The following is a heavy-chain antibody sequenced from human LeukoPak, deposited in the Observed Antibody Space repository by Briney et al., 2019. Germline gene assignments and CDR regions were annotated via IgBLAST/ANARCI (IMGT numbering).Heavy chain of an antibody. D-gene: IGHD3-22*01. Sequence: GGSLRLSCAVSGCTFSSYSMNWVRQAQGEGLEWVSNISSCSSNIYYADSVQGRFTIFRDDAKNSLYLQMNSLRAEDTAVYYCARDREGLWESSGYHYIDYWGQGTLVTVSS. V-gene: IGHV3-48*01. CDR1: GCTFSSYS. J-gene: IGHJ4*02. CDR2: ISSCSSNI. CDR3: ARDREGLWESSGYHYIDY.